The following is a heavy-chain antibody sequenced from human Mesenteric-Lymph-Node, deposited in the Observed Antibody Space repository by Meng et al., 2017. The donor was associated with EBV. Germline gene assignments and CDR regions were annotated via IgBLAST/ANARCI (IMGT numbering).Heavy chain of an antibody. V-gene: IGHV6-1*01. J-gene: IGHJ2*01. CDR2: TYYRSKWYN. CDR1: GDSVSSSSAA. CDR3: ARGATSVFDL. Sequence: QVQLQQSGPGLVKLSQTLSVTRVISGDSVSSSSAAWTWIRQSPSRGLEWLGRTYYRSKWYNDYAVFVKSRITINPDTSKNQFSLQLNSVTPEDTAVYYCARGATSVFDLWGRGTLVTVS.